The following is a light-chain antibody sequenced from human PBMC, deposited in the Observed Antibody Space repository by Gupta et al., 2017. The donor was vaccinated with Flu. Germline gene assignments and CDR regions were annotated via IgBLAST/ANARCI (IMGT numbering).Light chain of an antibody. CDR2: LNSDGSH. J-gene: IGLJ2*01. CDR3: QTWGPGIGV. V-gene: IGLV4-69*01. Sequence: QLVLTQSPSASASLAASVKLTCTLSSGHSTYAIAWHQQQPEKGPRYLMKLNSDGSHSKGDGIPDRFSGSSSGAERYLTISSLQAEDEDDYYCQTWGPGIGVFGGGTKLAVV. CDR1: SGHSTYA.